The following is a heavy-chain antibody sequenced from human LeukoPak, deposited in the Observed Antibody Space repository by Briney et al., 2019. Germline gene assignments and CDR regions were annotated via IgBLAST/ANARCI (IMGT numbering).Heavy chain of an antibody. D-gene: IGHD1-14*01. Sequence: GGSLRLSCAASGFTFSSYRMNSASHAPGEGLEWVSSITSSSRVIIYADSAKGRFSISRNTATNSLYLQMNSLRAEDTAVYYCAKPSGIQGHWGQGTLVTVAS. CDR2: ITSSSRVI. CDR1: GFTFSSYR. J-gene: IGHJ4*02. V-gene: IGHV3-21*04. CDR3: AKPSGIQGH.